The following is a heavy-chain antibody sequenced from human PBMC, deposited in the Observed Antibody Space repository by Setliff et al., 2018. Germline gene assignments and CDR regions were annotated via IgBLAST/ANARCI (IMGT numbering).Heavy chain of an antibody. V-gene: IGHV4-39*01. J-gene: IGHJ4*02. D-gene: IGHD1-1*01. CDR1: GASITNINYY. CDR2: VLYSGTT. CDR3: ARTGTYRYFDY. Sequence: SETLSLTCTVSGASITNINYYWGLIRQPPGKGLEWIGSVLYSGTTFYNPSLKSPVNIFVDTSKNEFSLNLKSVAAEDTAVYFCARTGTYRYFDYWGQGTRVTVSS.